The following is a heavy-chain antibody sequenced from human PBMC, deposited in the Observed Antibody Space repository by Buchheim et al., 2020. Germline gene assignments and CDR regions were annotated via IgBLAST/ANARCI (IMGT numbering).Heavy chain of an antibody. CDR3: ARDVIDSTSSRHWYFEL. Sequence: QVQLQESGPGLVKPSQTLSLTCTVSGGSISSADYCWTWIRQSPGKGLEWIGYIYYSGSTYYNPSLQSRVSISVDTSKNQFSLRLSSVTAADTAVYSCARDVIDSTSSRHWYFELWGRGTL. D-gene: IGHD6-6*01. CDR2: IYYSGST. CDR1: GGSISSADYC. J-gene: IGHJ2*01. V-gene: IGHV4-30-4*01.